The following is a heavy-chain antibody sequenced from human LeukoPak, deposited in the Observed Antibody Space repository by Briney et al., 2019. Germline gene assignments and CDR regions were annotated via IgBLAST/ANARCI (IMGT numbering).Heavy chain of an antibody. CDR2: INSGSTNI. J-gene: IGHJ4*02. V-gene: IGHV3-21*01. Sequence: GGSLRLSCAISGFTFTSYSMNWVRQAPGKGLEWVSSINSGSTNIYYTDSVKGRFTISRDNAKNSLYLQMNSLRAEDTAVYYCARGAGADYVFDFWGQGTLVTVSS. D-gene: IGHD4-17*01. CDR3: ARGAGADYVFDF. CDR1: GFTFTSYS.